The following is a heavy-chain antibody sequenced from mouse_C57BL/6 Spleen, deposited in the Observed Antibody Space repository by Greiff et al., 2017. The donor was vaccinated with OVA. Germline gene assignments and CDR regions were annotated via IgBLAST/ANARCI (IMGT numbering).Heavy chain of an antibody. V-gene: IGHV6-6*01. D-gene: IGHD1-1*01. CDR2: IRNKANNHAT. Sequence: DVKVEESGGGLVQPGGSMKLSCAASGFTFSDAWMDWVRQSPEKGLEWVAEIRNKANNHATYYAESEKGRFTISRDDSKSSVYLQMNSLRAEDTGIYYCTGTTVVAHYYAMDYWGQGTSVTVSS. CDR3: TGTTVVAHYYAMDY. CDR1: GFTFSDAW. J-gene: IGHJ4*01.